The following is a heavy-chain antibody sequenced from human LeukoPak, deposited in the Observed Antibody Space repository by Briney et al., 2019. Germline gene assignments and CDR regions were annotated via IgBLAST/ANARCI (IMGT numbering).Heavy chain of an antibody. V-gene: IGHV4-59*01. Sequence: SETLSLTCTVSGGSISSYYWSWIRQPPGKGLEWIGYIYYSGSTNYNPSLKSRVTISVDTSKNQFSLKLSSETAADTAVYYCARGDYYYGMDVWGQGTTVTVSS. J-gene: IGHJ6*02. CDR3: ARGDYYYGMDV. CDR1: GGSISSYY. CDR2: IYYSGST.